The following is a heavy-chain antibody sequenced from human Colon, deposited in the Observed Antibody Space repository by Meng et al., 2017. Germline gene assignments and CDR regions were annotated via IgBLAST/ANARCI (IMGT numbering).Heavy chain of an antibody. CDR1: GDSIRSSNW. CDR2: VYHSGST. V-gene: IGHV4-4*02. J-gene: IGHJ4*02. D-gene: IGHD2/OR15-2a*01. CDR3: ARVIYASGNMAHLDY. Sequence: QVQLQEPGPGLVKPSGTLSLTCAVSGDSIRSSNWWSWVRQPPGRGLEWIGEVYHSGSTNYNPSLKNRVTMTVDKSKNEFSLTLSSVTAADTAFYYCARVIYASGNMAHLDYWGPGTLVTVSS.